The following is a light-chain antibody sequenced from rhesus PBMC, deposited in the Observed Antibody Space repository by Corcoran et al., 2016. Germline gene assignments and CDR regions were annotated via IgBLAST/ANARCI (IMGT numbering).Light chain of an antibody. V-gene: IGKV3-35*01. Sequence: EIVLTQSPATLSLSPGERATLSCRASQSVSSSLAWYQQKPGQAPRLLIYDASSRATGIPDRFSGGGSGTDFTLTISSLEPEDVGVYYCQQYSNWPLTFGGGTKVELK. CDR3: QQYSNWPLT. CDR1: QSVSSS. J-gene: IGKJ4*01. CDR2: DAS.